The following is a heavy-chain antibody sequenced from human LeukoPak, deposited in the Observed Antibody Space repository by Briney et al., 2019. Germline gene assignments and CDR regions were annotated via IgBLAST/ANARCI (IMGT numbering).Heavy chain of an antibody. CDR2: IYSGGST. Sequence: PGGSLRLSCAASGFTVSSNYMSWVRQAPGKGLEWVSVIYSGGSTYYADSVKGRFTISRDNSKNTLYLQMNSLRAEDTAVYYCARDIYVWGSYIGEAFIWGQGTLVTVSS. D-gene: IGHD3-16*01. V-gene: IGHV3-66*01. J-gene: IGHJ4*02. CDR1: GFTVSSNY. CDR3: ARDIYVWGSYIGEAFI.